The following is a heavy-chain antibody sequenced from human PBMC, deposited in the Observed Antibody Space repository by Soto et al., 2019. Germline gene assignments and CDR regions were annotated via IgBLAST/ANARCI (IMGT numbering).Heavy chain of an antibody. Sequence: GASVKVSCKASGHTFFTSYYIHWVRQAPGQGLEWMGIINPTGSMTSYSQRFQGXLTMTKDKSTSTDYMELSSLTSVDTAVYFCARDTGGDHDAFESWGQGALSTVSS. CDR2: INPTGSMT. J-gene: IGHJ4*02. V-gene: IGHV1-46*01. CDR3: ARDTGGDHDAFES. CDR1: GHTFFTSYY. D-gene: IGHD2-8*02.